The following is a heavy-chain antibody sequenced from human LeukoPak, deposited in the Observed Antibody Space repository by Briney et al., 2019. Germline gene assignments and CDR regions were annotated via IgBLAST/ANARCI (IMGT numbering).Heavy chain of an antibody. D-gene: IGHD1-26*01. CDR3: ARDYEWELLSLDY. J-gene: IGHJ4*02. CDR1: GYTFTSYG. CDR2: ISAYNGNT. Sequence: ASVKVSCKASGYTFTSYGISGVRQAPGKGLEWMGWISAYNGNTNYAQKLQGRVTMTTDTSTSIAYIELRSLRSDDTAVYYCARDYEWELLSLDYWGQGTLVTVSS. V-gene: IGHV1-18*01.